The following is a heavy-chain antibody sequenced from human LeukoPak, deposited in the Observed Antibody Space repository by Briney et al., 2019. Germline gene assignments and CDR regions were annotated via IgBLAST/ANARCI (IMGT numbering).Heavy chain of an antibody. D-gene: IGHD3-10*01. V-gene: IGHV3-7*01. CDR3: ARDLGITMVRGAAGY. CDR2: IKQDGSEK. Sequence: GGSLRLSCAASGFTFSSYWMSWVRQAPGKGLEWVANIKQDGSEKHYVDSVKGRFTISRDNAKNSLYLQMNSLRAEDTAVYYCARDLGITMVRGAAGYWGQGTLVTVSS. J-gene: IGHJ4*02. CDR1: GFTFSSYW.